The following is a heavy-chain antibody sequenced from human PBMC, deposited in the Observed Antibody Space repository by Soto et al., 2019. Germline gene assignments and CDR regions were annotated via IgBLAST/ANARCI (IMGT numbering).Heavy chain of an antibody. D-gene: IGHD4-17*01. CDR3: AREFVDYGDYGVVEYYFDY. CDR2: ISSSSSYT. CDR1: GFTFSDYY. J-gene: IGHJ4*02. V-gene: IGHV3-11*06. Sequence: GGSLRLSCAASGFTFSDYYMSWIRQAPGKGLEWVSYISSSSSYTNYADSVKGRFTISRDNAKNSLYLQMNSLRAEDTAVYYCAREFVDYGDYGVVEYYFDYWGQGTLVTVS.